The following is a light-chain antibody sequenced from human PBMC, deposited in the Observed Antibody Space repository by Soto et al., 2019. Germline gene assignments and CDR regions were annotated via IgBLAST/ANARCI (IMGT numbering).Light chain of an antibody. CDR2: WAS. CDR3: QQYYSTPPMYT. V-gene: IGKV4-1*01. J-gene: IGKJ2*01. Sequence: DIVMTQSPDSLAVSLGERATINCKSSQSVLYSSNNKNYLAWYQQKPGQPPKLLIYWASTRESGVPDRFSGSGSRTDFTLTISSLHAEDVAVYYCQQYYSTPPMYTFGQGTKLEIK. CDR1: QSVLYSSNNKNY.